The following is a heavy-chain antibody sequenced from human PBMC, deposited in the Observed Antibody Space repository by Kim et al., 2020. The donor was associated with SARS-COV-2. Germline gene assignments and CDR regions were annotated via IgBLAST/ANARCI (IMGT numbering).Heavy chain of an antibody. CDR2: ISGDGGST. CDR3: SKDIGIQLWYRGMDV. D-gene: IGHD5-18*01. V-gene: IGHV3-43*02. J-gene: IGHJ6*02. CDR1: GFTFDDYA. Sequence: GGSLRLSCAASGFTFDDYAMCWFRQGPGKGLEWVSLISGDGGSTYYADSVKGRFTISRDNSRNSLYLQMNSLRTEDTALYYCSKDIGIQLWYRGMDVWGQGTTVTVSS.